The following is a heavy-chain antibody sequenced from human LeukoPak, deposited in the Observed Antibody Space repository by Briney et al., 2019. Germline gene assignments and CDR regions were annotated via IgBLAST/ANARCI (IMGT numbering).Heavy chain of an antibody. J-gene: IGHJ4*02. D-gene: IGHD5-12*01. CDR1: GGSISGGSYY. CDR3: ARLGVVATIPPTYYFDY. Sequence: TSETLSLTCTVSGGSISGGSYYWGWIRQPPGKALEWIGSIYYSGSTYSNPSLKSRVTISLDTSKSQFSLRLRSVTAADTAVYYCARLGVVATIPPTYYFDYWGQGTLVTVSS. V-gene: IGHV4-39*01. CDR2: IYYSGST.